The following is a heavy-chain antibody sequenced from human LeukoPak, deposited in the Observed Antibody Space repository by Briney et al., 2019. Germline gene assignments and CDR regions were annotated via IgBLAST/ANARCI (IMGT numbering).Heavy chain of an antibody. D-gene: IGHD6-19*01. V-gene: IGHV6-1*01. Sequence: SQTLSLTCAISGDSVSSNGAAWHWIRQSPSRGLEWLGRTFYRSKWYNDYAVSVKSRITINPDTSKNQFSLQLNSVTPEDTAVYYCARLAVAATPVWGQGTLVTVSS. CDR3: ARLAVAATPV. CDR2: TFYRSKWYN. CDR1: GDSVSSNGAA. J-gene: IGHJ4*02.